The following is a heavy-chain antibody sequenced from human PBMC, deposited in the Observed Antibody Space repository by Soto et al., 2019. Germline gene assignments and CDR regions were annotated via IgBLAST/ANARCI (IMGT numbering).Heavy chain of an antibody. D-gene: IGHD6-19*01. CDR3: ASLIAVAGTEDY. CDR2: ISAYNGNT. V-gene: IGHV1-18*04. J-gene: IGHJ4*02. CDR1: GYTFTSYG. Sequence: EASVKVSCKASGYTFTSYGISWVRQAPGQGLEWMGWISAYNGNTNYAQKLQGRVTMTTDTSTSTAYMELRSLRSDDTAVYYCASLIAVAGTEDYWGQGTLVTVSS.